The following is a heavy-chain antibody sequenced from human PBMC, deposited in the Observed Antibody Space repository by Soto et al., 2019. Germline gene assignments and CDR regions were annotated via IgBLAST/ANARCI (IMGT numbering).Heavy chain of an antibody. D-gene: IGHD2-2*01. CDR3: ARGATYRVRTSCYSNWFDT. J-gene: IGHJ5*02. Sequence: DSVKGRFTISRDNSKNTLYLQMNSLRGEDTAVYYCARGATYRVRTSCYSNWFDTWGQGTQVTVSS. V-gene: IGHV3-30*01.